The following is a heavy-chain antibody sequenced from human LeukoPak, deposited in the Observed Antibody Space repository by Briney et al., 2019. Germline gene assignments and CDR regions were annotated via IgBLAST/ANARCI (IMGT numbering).Heavy chain of an antibody. CDR2: IYYSGST. V-gene: IGHV4-59*04. CDR1: GGSISSYY. J-gene: IGHJ4*02. Sequence: SETLSLTCTVSGGSISSYYWSWIRQPPGKGLEWIGYIYYSGSTYYNPSLKSRVTISVDTSKNQFSLKLSSVTAADTAVYYCARRRGDGYNWNYFDYWGQGTLVTVSS. D-gene: IGHD5-24*01. CDR3: ARRRGDGYNWNYFDY.